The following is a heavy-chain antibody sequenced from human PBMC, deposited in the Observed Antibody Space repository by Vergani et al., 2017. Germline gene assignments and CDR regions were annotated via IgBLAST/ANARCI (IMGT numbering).Heavy chain of an antibody. D-gene: IGHD2-15*01. CDR3: ARGRGRGGSSVDAFDI. CDR1: GGTFSSYA. Sequence: QVQLVQSGAEVKKPGSSVKVSCKASGGTFSSYAISWVRQAPGKGREWMGGIIPIFGTANYAQKFQGRVTITADKSTSTAYMELSSLRSEDTAVYYCARGRGRGGSSVDAFDIWGQGTMVTVSS. CDR2: IIPIFGTA. J-gene: IGHJ3*02. V-gene: IGHV1-69*06.